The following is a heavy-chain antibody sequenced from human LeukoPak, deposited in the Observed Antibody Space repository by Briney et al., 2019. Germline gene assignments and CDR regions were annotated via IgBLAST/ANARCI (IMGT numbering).Heavy chain of an antibody. V-gene: IGHV1-2*06. CDR1: GYTFTGYY. CDR3: ARGGAPYSSISDY. CDR2: TNPNSGGT. Sequence: ASVKVSCKASGYTFTGYYMHWVRQAPGQGLEWMGRTNPNSGGTNYAQKFQGRVTMTRDTSISTAYMELSRLRSDDTAVYYCARGGAPYSSISDYWGQGTLVTVSS. D-gene: IGHD6-13*01. J-gene: IGHJ4*02.